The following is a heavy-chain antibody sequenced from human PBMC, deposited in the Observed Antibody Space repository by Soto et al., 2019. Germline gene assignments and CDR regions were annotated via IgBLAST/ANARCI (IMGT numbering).Heavy chain of an antibody. CDR3: GRSVGLSYGMDV. D-gene: IGHD1-26*01. Sequence: ASVKVSCKASGYTFTSYGISWVRQAPGQGLEWMGWISAYNGNTNYAQKLQGRVTMTTDTSTTTAYMKLRSLRSDDTAVYYCGRSVGLSYGMDVWGQGTTVTVSS. J-gene: IGHJ6*02. V-gene: IGHV1-18*01. CDR1: GYTFTSYG. CDR2: ISAYNGNT.